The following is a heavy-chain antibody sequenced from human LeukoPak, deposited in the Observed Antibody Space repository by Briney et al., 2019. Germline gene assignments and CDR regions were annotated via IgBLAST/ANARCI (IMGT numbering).Heavy chain of an antibody. CDR2: IYTSGST. CDR1: GGSISSGSYY. CDR3: ARGGYGGNHQVDDAFDI. J-gene: IGHJ3*02. D-gene: IGHD4-23*01. V-gene: IGHV4-61*02. Sequence: SETLSLTCTVSGGSISSGSYYWSWIRQPAGKGLEWIGRIYTSGSTNYNPSLKSRVTISVDTSKNQFSLKLSSVTAADTAVYYCARGGYGGNHQVDDAFDIWGQGTMVTVSS.